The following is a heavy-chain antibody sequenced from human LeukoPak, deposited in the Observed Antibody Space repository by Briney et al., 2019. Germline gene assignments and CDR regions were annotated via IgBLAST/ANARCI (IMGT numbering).Heavy chain of an antibody. CDR1: GFTCSRYW. Sequence: GGSLRLSCAASGFTCSRYWMSWVRQAPGKGLEWVANIKQDGSEKYYVDSVKGRFTISRDNAKNSLYLQMNSLRAEDTAVYYCARVRYFDWLSDYWGQGTLVTVSS. CDR3: ARVRYFDWLSDY. D-gene: IGHD3-9*01. V-gene: IGHV3-7*03. CDR2: IKQDGSEK. J-gene: IGHJ4*02.